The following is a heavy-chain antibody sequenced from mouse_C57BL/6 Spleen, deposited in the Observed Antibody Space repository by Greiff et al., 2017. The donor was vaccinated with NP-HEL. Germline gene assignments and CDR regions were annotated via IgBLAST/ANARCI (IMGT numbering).Heavy chain of an antibody. Sequence: VQLQESGAELVRPGASVTLSCKASGYTFTDYEMHWVKQTPVHGLEWIGAIDPETGGTAYNQKFKGKAILTADKSSSTAYMELRSLTSEDSAVYYCTRVGTAQATAWFAYWGQGTLVTVSA. J-gene: IGHJ3*01. CDR1: GYTFTDYE. CDR3: TRVGTAQATAWFAY. D-gene: IGHD3-2*02. CDR2: IDPETGGT. V-gene: IGHV1-15*01.